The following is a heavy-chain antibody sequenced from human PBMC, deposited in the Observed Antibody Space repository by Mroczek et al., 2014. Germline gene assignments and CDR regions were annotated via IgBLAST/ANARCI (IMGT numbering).Heavy chain of an antibody. CDR1: GYTFTSYY. V-gene: IGHV1-46*03. CDR2: INPSGGST. CDR3: ARGGCSSTSCYTAPNYYFDY. J-gene: IGHJ4*02. Sequence: QVQLVESGAEVKKPGASVKVSCKASGYTFTSYYMHWVRQAPGQGLEWMGIINPSGGSTSYAQKFQGRVTMTRDTSTSTVYMELSSLRSEDTAVYYCARGGCSSTSCYTAPNYYFDYWGQGTPGHRL. D-gene: IGHD2-2*02.